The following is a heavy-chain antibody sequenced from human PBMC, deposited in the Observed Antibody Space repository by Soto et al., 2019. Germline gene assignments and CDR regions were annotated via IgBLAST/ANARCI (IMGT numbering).Heavy chain of an antibody. Sequence: EVQLVESGGGLVKPGGSLRLSCAASGFALSDYNMNWVRQAPGKGLEWVSSISSSGDFRYYTDSLKGRFSISRDNAKNSLYLQMNSLRADDTAVYYCVRDWDYWGQGTLVTVSS. CDR3: VRDWDY. V-gene: IGHV3-21*01. J-gene: IGHJ4*02. CDR2: ISSSGDFR. CDR1: GFALSDYN.